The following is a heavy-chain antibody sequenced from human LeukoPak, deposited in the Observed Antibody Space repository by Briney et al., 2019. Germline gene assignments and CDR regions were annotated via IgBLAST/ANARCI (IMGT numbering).Heavy chain of an antibody. Sequence: ASVKVSCKASGYTFTSYAMHWVRQGPGQRLEWMGWINAGNGNTKYSQKFQGRVTITRDTSASTAYMELSSPRSEDTAVYYCARPNYGDFDPLDYWGQGTLVTVSS. J-gene: IGHJ4*02. CDR2: INAGNGNT. D-gene: IGHD4-17*01. CDR3: ARPNYGDFDPLDY. CDR1: GYTFTSYA. V-gene: IGHV1-3*01.